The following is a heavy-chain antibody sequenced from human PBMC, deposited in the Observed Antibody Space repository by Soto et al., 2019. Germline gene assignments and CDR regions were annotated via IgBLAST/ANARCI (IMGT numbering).Heavy chain of an antibody. CDR3: ARGVSYSSSSASIYYYYYYMDV. V-gene: IGHV4-59*01. D-gene: IGHD6-13*01. Sequence: SETLSLTCTVSGGSISSYYWSWIRQPPGKGLEWIGYIYYSGSTNYNPSLKSRVTISVDTSKNQFSLKLSSVTAADTAVYYCARGVSYSSSSASIYYYYYYMDVWGKGTTVTVSS. CDR1: GGSISSYY. J-gene: IGHJ6*03. CDR2: IYYSGST.